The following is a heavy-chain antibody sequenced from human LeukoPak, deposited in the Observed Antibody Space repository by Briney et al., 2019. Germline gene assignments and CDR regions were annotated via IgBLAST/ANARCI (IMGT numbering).Heavy chain of an antibody. CDR3: ASDSCSSTSCYSAEHFQH. J-gene: IGHJ1*01. CDR1: GGTFSSYA. Sequence: ASVKVSCKASGGTFSSYAISWVRQAPGQGLEWMGRIIPILGIANYAQKFQGRVTITADKSTSTAYMELSSLRSEDTAVYYCASDSCSSTSCYSAEHFQHWGQGTLVTVSS. V-gene: IGHV1-69*04. D-gene: IGHD2-2*02. CDR2: IIPILGIA.